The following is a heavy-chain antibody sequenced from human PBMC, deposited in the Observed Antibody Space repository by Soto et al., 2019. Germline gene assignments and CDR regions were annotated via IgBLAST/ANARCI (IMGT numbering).Heavy chain of an antibody. CDR1: GFTVSSNY. CDR2: IYSGGST. V-gene: IGHV3-53*01. Sequence: GSLRLSCAASGFTVSSNYMSWVRQAPGKGLEWVSVIYSGGSTYYADSVKGRFTISRDNSKNTLYLQMNSLRAEDTAVYYCAREAPASGYYYFDYWGQGTLVTVSS. J-gene: IGHJ4*02. CDR3: AREAPASGYYYFDY. D-gene: IGHD3-22*01.